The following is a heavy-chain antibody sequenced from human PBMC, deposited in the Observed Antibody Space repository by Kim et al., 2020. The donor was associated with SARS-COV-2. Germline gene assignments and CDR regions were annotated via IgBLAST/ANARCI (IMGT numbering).Heavy chain of an antibody. J-gene: IGHJ3*02. D-gene: IGHD3-3*01. CDR3: ARGLSRISGVVLPPNDGFDT. CDR1: GGTFINYA. CDR2: IIPMFGTA. V-gene: IGHV1-69*13. Sequence: SVKVSCKASGGTFINYAINWVRQAPGQGLEWMGGIIPMFGTANYAQRFKGRVGITADESASTAYMELTSLTSDDTAVYYCARGLSRISGVVLPPNDGFDTWGQGTMVTVSS.